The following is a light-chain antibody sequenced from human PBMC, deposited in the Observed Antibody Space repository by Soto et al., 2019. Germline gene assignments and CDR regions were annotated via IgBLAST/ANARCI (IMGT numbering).Light chain of an antibody. CDR2: DVS. CDR3: SSYAGSNKGV. J-gene: IGLJ2*01. V-gene: IGLV2-8*01. CDR1: SSDVGGYNY. Sequence: QSVLTQPPSASGSPGQSVTISCTGTSSDVGGYNYVSWYQRHPGKAPKLMIYDVSKRPSGVPDRFSGSKSGNTASLTVSGLQAEDEADYYCSSYAGSNKGVFGGGTQLTVL.